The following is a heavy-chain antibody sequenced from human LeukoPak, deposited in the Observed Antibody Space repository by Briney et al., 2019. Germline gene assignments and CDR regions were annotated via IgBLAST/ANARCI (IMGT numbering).Heavy chain of an antibody. D-gene: IGHD3-3*01. CDR1: GFTVSSHY. J-gene: IGHJ6*02. V-gene: IGHV3-66*01. CDR3: AREEPITIFGVVISDYGMDV. CDR2: IYSGGST. Sequence: QPGGSLRLSCAVSGFTVSSHYMSWVRQAPGRGLEWVSLIYSGGSTYYADSVKGRFTISRDNSKNTLFLQMNSLRADDTAVYYCAREEPITIFGVVISDYGMDVWGQGTTVTVSS.